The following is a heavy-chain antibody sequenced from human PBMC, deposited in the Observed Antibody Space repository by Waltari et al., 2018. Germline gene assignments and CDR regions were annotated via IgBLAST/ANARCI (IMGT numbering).Heavy chain of an antibody. CDR1: GGSISSYY. V-gene: IGHV4-4*07. CDR2: IYTSGST. D-gene: IGHD2-2*01. Sequence: QVQLQESGPGLVKPSETLSLTCTVSGGSISSYYWSWIRQPAGKGLELIGHIYTSGSTNYNPSPKSRVTMSVDTSKNQFSLKLSSVTAADTAVYYCARDERGSQGPAYYYYGMDVWGQGTTVTVSS. J-gene: IGHJ6*02. CDR3: ARDERGSQGPAYYYYGMDV.